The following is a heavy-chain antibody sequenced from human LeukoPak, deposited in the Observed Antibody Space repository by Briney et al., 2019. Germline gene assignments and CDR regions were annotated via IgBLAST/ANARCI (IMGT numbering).Heavy chain of an antibody. V-gene: IGHV3-23*01. CDR2: LSVNDDIT. D-gene: IGHD1-14*01. CDR3: ITSHITFSPSQYCFAF. J-gene: IGHJ4*02. CDR1: GFTFSDYA. Sequence: GGSLRLSCADSGFTFSDYARSWVRQAPGEGLEWGSGLSVNDDITYYADSVRGRFTISRDNSTTTLCLQLHTLRAEDTAIYYSITSHITFSPSQYCFAFWGRGTQVPVSS.